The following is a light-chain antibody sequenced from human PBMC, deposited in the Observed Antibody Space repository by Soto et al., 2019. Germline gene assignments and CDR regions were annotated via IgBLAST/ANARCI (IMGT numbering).Light chain of an antibody. CDR3: CSYTSNTVV. V-gene: IGLV2-23*01. J-gene: IGLJ2*01. CDR1: NSDVGIYNL. CDR2: EGT. Sequence: QSLLTQPASVSGSPGQSITVSCTGINSDVGIYNLVSWYQHHPGKAPKLVIYEGTKRPSGVSSRFSGSKSGNTASLTISGLQAEDEGDYYCCSYTSNTVVFGGGTKVTVL.